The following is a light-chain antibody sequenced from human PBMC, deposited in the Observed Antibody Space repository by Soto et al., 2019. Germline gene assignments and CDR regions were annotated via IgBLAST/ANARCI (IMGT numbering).Light chain of an antibody. CDR3: QQRSNWPPLT. V-gene: IGKV3-11*01. J-gene: IGKJ4*01. CDR1: QSVSSY. Sequence: EIVLTQSPATLSLSPGERATLSCRASQSVSSYLAWYQQKPGQAPRLLIYDASNRATGIQARFSGSGSGTDFTLTNSSLEPEDFAVYYWQQRSNWPPLTFGGGTKVEIK. CDR2: DAS.